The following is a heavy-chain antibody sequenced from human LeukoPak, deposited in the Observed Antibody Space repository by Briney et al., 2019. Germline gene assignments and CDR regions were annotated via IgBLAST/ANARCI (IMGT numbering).Heavy chain of an antibody. CDR1: GYTFTGYY. D-gene: IGHD4-17*01. Sequence: ASVKVSCKASGYTFTGYYMHWVRQAPGQGLEWMGWTNPNSGGTNYAQKFQGRVTMTRDTSISTAYMELSSLRSEDTAVYYCARVNDYGDYGIDYWGRGTLVTVSS. J-gene: IGHJ4*02. CDR3: ARVNDYGDYGIDY. V-gene: IGHV1-2*02. CDR2: TNPNSGGT.